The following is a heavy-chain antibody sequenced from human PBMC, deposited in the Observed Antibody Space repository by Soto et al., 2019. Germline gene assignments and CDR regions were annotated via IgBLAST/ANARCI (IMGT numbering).Heavy chain of an antibody. CDR2: INGRGNYI. Sequence: EVQVVESGGDLVKPGGSLRLSCVSSGFTFSTYTMNWVRQAPGKGLEWVSSINGRGNYIYYAESVKGRFTISRDNAKNSLVLQMDRLRAEYSALSYCVREEGKVGTNSAFDSWGLGALVTVSS. CDR3: VREEGKVGTNSAFDS. D-gene: IGHD1-26*01. V-gene: IGHV3-21*01. CDR1: GFTFSTYT. J-gene: IGHJ4*02.